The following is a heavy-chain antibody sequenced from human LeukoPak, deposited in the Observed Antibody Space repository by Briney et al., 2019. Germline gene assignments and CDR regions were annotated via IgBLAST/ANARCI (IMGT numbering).Heavy chain of an antibody. CDR2: ISYDGSNK. CDR1: GFTFSSYG. J-gene: IGHJ4*02. CDR3: AKDCGGTKWELGRDYFDY. D-gene: IGHD1-26*01. Sequence: GGSLRLSCAASGFTFSSYGMHWVRQAPGKGLEWVAVISYDGSNKYYADTVKGRFTISRDNSKNTLYLQMNSLRAEDTAVYYCAKDCGGTKWELGRDYFDYWGQGTLVTVSS. V-gene: IGHV3-30*18.